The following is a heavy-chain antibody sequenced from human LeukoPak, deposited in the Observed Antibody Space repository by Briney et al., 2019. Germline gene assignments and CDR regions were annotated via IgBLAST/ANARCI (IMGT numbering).Heavy chain of an antibody. CDR3: ARTARVPDS. J-gene: IGHJ4*02. CDR2: IFYSGIT. CDR1: GDSMSRHY. D-gene: IGHD4/OR15-4a*01. Sequence: PSETLSLTCTVSGDSMSRHYWSWIRQPPGQGLEYIGYIFYSGITNYNPSLKSRVTMSLDTSRNQFSLKLNSVTAADTAVYYCARTARVPDSWGQGTLVSVSS. V-gene: IGHV4-59*11.